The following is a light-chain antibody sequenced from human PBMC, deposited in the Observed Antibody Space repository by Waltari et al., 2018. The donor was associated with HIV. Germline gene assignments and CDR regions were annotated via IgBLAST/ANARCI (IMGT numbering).Light chain of an antibody. CDR1: QNIKNY. CDR2: TAT. J-gene: IGKJ3*01. Sequence: DIQMTQSPSSPSASIGDRVTIACRTSQNIKNYLNWYQQKPGKAPKILIYTATTLQSGVSSRFNGSGSGTDFTLTITGLQPEDYATYFCQQSYSSPTFGPGTAVDVK. CDR3: QQSYSSPT. V-gene: IGKV1-39*01.